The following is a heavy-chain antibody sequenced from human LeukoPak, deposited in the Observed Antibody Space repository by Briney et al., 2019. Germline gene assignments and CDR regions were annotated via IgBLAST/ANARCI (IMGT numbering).Heavy chain of an antibody. Sequence: GGSRSLLCAACGFTFSSYAMSWVRQAPGKGLEWVSAISGSGGSTYYADSVKGRFTISRDNSKNTLYLQMNSLRAEDTAVYYCAKGSQSRSIAWVGYWGQGNLVTVSS. J-gene: IGHJ4*02. CDR3: AKGSQSRSIAWVGY. CDR2: ISGSGGST. CDR1: GFTFSSYA. D-gene: IGHD6-6*01. V-gene: IGHV3-23*01.